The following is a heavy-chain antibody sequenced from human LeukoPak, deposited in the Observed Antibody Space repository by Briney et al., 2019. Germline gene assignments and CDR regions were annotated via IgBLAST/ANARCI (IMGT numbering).Heavy chain of an antibody. V-gene: IGHV1-2*02. CDR3: ARVRLNAFDI. J-gene: IGHJ3*02. CDR2: INPNGGAT. Sequence: ASVKVSCKASEYTFIGYYMHWVRQAHGQGPEWMGWINPNGGATNYAQKFQGRVTMTRDTSISTAYMEPSRLRSDDTAVYYCARVRLNAFDIWGQGTMVIVSS. CDR1: EYTFIGYY. D-gene: IGHD3-16*01.